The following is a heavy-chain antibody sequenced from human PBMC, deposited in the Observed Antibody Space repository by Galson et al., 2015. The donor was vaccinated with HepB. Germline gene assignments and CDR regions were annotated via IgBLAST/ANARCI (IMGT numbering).Heavy chain of an antibody. Sequence: LRLSCAASGFTFSGSAIHWVRQASGKGPEWVGRIRSKANNYATSYVPSLKGRFTISRDDSKNMAYLHMKSLKTEDTAVYYCSRLGDFSGYTSRWGQGTLVTVSS. CDR3: SRLGDFSGYTSR. CDR2: IRSKANNYAT. V-gene: IGHV3-73*01. D-gene: IGHD5-12*01. J-gene: IGHJ4*02. CDR1: GFTFSGSA.